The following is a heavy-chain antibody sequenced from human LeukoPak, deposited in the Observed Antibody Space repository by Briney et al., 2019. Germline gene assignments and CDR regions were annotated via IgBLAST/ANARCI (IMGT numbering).Heavy chain of an antibody. V-gene: IGHV3-53*01. CDR2: IYSGGST. CDR1: GFTVSSNY. Sequence: AGGSLRLSCAASGFTVSSNYMNWVRQAPGKGLEWVSVIYSGGSTYYADSVKGRFTISRDNSKNTLYLQMNSLRAEDTAVYYCARVNGGNRYFDYWGQGTLVTVSS. CDR3: ARVNGGNRYFDY. D-gene: IGHD4-23*01. J-gene: IGHJ4*02.